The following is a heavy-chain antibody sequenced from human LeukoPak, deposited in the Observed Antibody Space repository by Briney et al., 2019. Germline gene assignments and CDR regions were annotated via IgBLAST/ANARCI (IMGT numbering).Heavy chain of an antibody. CDR3: ARDGYGSGSSYYYYYGMDV. D-gene: IGHD3-10*01. J-gene: IGHJ6*02. CDR1: GGSISSYY. Sequence: SETLSLTCTVSGGSISSYYWSWIRQPPGKGLEWIGYIYYSGSTNYNPSLESRVTISVDTSKNQFSLKLSSVTAADTAVYYCARDGYGSGSSYYYYYGMDVWGQGTTVTVSS. CDR2: IYYSGST. V-gene: IGHV4-59*01.